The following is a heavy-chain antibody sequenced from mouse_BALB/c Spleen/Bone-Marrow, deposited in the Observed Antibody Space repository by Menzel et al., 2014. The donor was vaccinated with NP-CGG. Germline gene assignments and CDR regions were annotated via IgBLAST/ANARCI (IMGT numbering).Heavy chain of an antibody. V-gene: IGHV14-1*02. CDR1: GFNIKDYY. Sequence: EVKLMESGAELVRPGALVKLSCKASGFNIKDYYMHWVKQRPEQGLEWIGWIDPENGNTIYDPKFQGKASITADTSSNTAYLQLSSLTSEDTAVYYCTRTYSFDYWGQGTTLTGSS. CDR3: TRTYSFDY. J-gene: IGHJ2*01. CDR2: IDPENGNT.